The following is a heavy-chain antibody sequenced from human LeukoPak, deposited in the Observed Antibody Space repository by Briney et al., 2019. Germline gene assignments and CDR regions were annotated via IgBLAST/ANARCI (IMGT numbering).Heavy chain of an antibody. CDR2: ISGSGGST. V-gene: IGHV3-23*01. CDR1: GLTFSSYA. Sequence: PGGSLRLSCAASGLTFSSYAMSWVRQAPGRGLEWVSAISGSGGSTYYADSVKGRFTISRDNSKNTLYLQMNSLRAEDTAVYYCAKATMVRGESPFDYWGQGTLVTVSS. D-gene: IGHD3-10*01. CDR3: AKATMVRGESPFDY. J-gene: IGHJ4*02.